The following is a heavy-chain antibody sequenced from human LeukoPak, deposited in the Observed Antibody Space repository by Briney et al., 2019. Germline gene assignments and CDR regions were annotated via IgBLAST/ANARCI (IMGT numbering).Heavy chain of an antibody. D-gene: IGHD5-12*01. Sequence: PGGSLRLSCAASGYTFSSYAMSWVRQSPGKGLEWVSAINGIGGSTYYADSVKGRFTISRDNSKNTLYLQMNSLRAEDTALYYCAKSLGSSGYYFPDYWGQGTLVTVSS. V-gene: IGHV3-23*01. CDR2: INGIGGST. J-gene: IGHJ4*02. CDR3: AKSLGSSGYYFPDY. CDR1: GYTFSSYA.